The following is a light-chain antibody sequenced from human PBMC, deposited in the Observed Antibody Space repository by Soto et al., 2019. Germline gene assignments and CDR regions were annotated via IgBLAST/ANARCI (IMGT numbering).Light chain of an antibody. CDR2: SAS. Sequence: EIVFTQSPGTLSLSPGERATLSCRASQSVSSSHLAWYQQKPGQAPRLLIYSASSRATGIPDRFSGSGSGTEFILTISSLQPDEFASYCCQHYGGMWTFGQGTKVDI. V-gene: IGKV3-20*01. CDR3: QHYGGMWT. J-gene: IGKJ1*01. CDR1: QSVSSSH.